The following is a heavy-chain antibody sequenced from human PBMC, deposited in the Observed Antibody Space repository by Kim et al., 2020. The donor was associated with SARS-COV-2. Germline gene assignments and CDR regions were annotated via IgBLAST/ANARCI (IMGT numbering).Heavy chain of an antibody. CDR1: GGSINNYY. Sequence: SETLSLTCTVSGGSINNYYWTWVRQPPGKGLEWMGYIYYIGTTNYNSSLKSRVSISLDTSKNQFSLKLSSVTAADTAVYYCARGMGSLDYWGQGALVTVSS. V-gene: IGHV4-59*01. CDR2: IYYIGTT. CDR3: ARGMGSLDY. D-gene: IGHD6-13*01. J-gene: IGHJ4*02.